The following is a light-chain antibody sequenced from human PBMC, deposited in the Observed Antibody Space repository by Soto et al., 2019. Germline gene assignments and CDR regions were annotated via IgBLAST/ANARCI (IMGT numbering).Light chain of an antibody. Sequence: DIVMTQSPDSLAVSLGERATINCKSTQNVLYSPNNKNYLAWYQQKAGQPPKLLIYWASTRESGVPDRFSGSGSGTDFTLTISSLQAEDGAVYYCQQYYGSPPTFGPGNRVHIK. CDR2: WAS. J-gene: IGKJ3*01. V-gene: IGKV4-1*01. CDR1: QNVLYSPNNKNY. CDR3: QQYYGSPPT.